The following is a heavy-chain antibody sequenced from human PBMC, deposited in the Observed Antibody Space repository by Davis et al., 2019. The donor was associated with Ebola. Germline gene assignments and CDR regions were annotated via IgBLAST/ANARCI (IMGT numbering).Heavy chain of an antibody. V-gene: IGHV3-21*01. Sequence: GESLKISCAASGFVFSSYVMSWVRRAPGKGLEWVSTLGLSADTYYADSVKGRFTISRDNAKNSLYLQMNSLRAEDTAVYYCARSNVWGQGTTVTVSS. CDR1: GFVFSSYV. CDR2: LGLSADT. CDR3: ARSNV. J-gene: IGHJ6*02.